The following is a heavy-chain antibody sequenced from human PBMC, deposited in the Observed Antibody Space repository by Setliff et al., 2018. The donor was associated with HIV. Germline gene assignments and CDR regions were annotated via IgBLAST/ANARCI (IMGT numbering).Heavy chain of an antibody. Sequence: SETLSLTCTVSGGSISDNFHYWGWIRQPPGKGLEWIGSSSYSGTTNYNPSLKSRLTISVDTSKNQFSLKLSSVTAADTAVYYCVRLHFYGDENYWGQGTLVTVSS. D-gene: IGHD4-17*01. J-gene: IGHJ4*02. CDR2: SSYSGTT. CDR1: GGSISDNFHY. V-gene: IGHV4-39*01. CDR3: VRLHFYGDENY.